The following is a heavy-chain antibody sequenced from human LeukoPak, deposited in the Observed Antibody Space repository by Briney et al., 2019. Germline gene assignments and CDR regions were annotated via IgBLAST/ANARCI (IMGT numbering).Heavy chain of an antibody. CDR1: GFTFSNYG. Sequence: PGGSRRPSCAAAGFTFSNYGMRCVRPAPGKGLGGVAFIRYDANIKYYADSVKGRFTISRDNSKNTLYLQMNSLRAEDTAVYYCARGATAMVSPYAYWGQGPLVTASS. CDR3: ARGATAMVSPYAY. CDR2: IRYDANIK. D-gene: IGHD5-18*01. V-gene: IGHV3-30*02. J-gene: IGHJ4*02.